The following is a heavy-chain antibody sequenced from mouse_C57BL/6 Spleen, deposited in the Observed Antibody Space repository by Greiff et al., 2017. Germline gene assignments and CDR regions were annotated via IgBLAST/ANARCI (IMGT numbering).Heavy chain of an antibody. Sequence: VQLQQPGAELVKPGASVKLSCKASGYTFTSYWMHWVKQRPGQGLEWIGMIHPNSGSTNYNEKFKSKATLTVDKSSSTAYMQRSSLTSEDSAVYYCARRDWDGFDYWGQGTTLTVSS. CDR3: ARRDWDGFDY. D-gene: IGHD4-1*01. CDR1: GYTFTSYW. V-gene: IGHV1-64*01. J-gene: IGHJ2*01. CDR2: IHPNSGST.